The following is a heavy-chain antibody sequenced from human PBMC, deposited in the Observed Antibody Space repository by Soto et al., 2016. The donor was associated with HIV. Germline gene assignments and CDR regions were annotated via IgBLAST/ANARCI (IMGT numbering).Heavy chain of an antibody. V-gene: IGHV1-2*02. D-gene: IGHD3-22*01. Sequence: QVQLVQSGAEVKKPGASVKVSCKASGYTFTGYYMHWVRQAPGQGLEWVGWINPNSGGTNYAQKFQGRVTMTRDTSISTAYMELSRLRSDDTAVYYCARDHNYYDSSGYYSATFDYWGQGTLVTVSS. CDR2: INPNSGGT. CDR3: ARDHNYYDSSGYYSATFDY. J-gene: IGHJ4*02. CDR1: GYTFTGYY.